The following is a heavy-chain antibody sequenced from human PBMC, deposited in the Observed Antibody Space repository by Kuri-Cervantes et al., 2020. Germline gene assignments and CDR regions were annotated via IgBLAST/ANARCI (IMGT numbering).Heavy chain of an antibody. J-gene: IGHJ4*02. CDR3: ARGPYDSSGYYYYFDY. Sequence: SVKVSCKASGGTFSSYTISWVRQAPGQGLEWMGGIIPIFGTANYAQKFQGRVTITADESTSTAYMELSSLRSEDTAVYYCARGPYDSSGYYYYFDYWGQGTLVTVSS. V-gene: IGHV1-69*13. CDR1: GGTFSSYT. D-gene: IGHD3-22*01. CDR2: IIPIFGTA.